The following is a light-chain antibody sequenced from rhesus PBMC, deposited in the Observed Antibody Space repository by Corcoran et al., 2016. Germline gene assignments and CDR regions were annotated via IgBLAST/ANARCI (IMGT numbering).Light chain of an antibody. J-gene: IGKJ3*01. Sequence: DIQMTQSPSSLSASVGDRVTITCRASENVNNYLTWYQQKPGKAPKLLNYKASTLQSGVPSRFSGSGSGTDYTFTIRSLQPEDVATYYCQHGYGTPFTFGPGTKLDIK. CDR2: KAS. V-gene: IGKV1-74*01. CDR3: QHGYGTPFT. CDR1: ENVNNY.